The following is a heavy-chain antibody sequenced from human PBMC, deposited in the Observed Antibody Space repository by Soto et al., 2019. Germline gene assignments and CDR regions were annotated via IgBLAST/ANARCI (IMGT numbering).Heavy chain of an antibody. CDR2: IYYSGST. D-gene: IGHD3-10*01. CDR3: GSPRMVGGAKHFDC. CDR1: GGSIGSGGYY. V-gene: IGHV4-31*02. J-gene: IGHJ4*02. Sequence: SETLSLTCTVSGGSIGSGGYYWSWIRQHPGKGLEWIGYIYYSGSTYYNPSLKSRVTISVDTSKNQFSLKLSSVTAADTAVCYCGSPRMVGGAKHFDCGGQGTLVTVPS.